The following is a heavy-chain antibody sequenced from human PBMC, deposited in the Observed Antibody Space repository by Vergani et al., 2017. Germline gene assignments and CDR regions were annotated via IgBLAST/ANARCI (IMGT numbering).Heavy chain of an antibody. J-gene: IGHJ4*02. V-gene: IGHV2-5*02. D-gene: IGHD3-10*01. CDR2: IYWDDDK. Sequence: QITLKESGPTLVKPTQTLTLTCTFSGFSLSTSGVGVGWIRQPPGKALEWLALIYWDDDKRYSPSLKSRLTITKDTSKNQVVLTMTNMEPVDTATYYCAHGLRDYYGSGSFSYWGQGTLVTVSS. CDR1: GFSLSTSGVG. CDR3: AHGLRDYYGSGSFSY.